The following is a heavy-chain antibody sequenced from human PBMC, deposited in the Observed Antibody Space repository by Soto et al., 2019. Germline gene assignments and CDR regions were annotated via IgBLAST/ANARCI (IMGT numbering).Heavy chain of an antibody. CDR3: ARDPALDV. Sequence: GESLKISCKGSGYSFNTYWIAWVRQMPGKGLEWMGIIYPGDSDSRYSPSFEGQVTVSADKSISTAYLQWSSLKASDTAVYYCARDPALDVWGQGTTVTAP. V-gene: IGHV5-51*01. CDR1: GYSFNTYW. D-gene: IGHD2-15*01. CDR2: IYPGDSDS. J-gene: IGHJ6*02.